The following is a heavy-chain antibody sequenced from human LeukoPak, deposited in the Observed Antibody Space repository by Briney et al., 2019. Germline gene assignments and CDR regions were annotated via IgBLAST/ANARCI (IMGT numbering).Heavy chain of an antibody. D-gene: IGHD3-3*01. CDR2: ISGSGGST. CDR3: ARPDPPLILEWPAPYFDY. Sequence: GGSLRLSCAASGFTFSSYAMSWVRQAPGKGLEWVSIISGSGGSTYYADSVKSRFTISRDNSKNTLYLLMNSLRAEDTAVYYCARPDPPLILEWPAPYFDYWGQGTLVTVSS. CDR1: GFTFSSYA. J-gene: IGHJ4*02. V-gene: IGHV3-23*01.